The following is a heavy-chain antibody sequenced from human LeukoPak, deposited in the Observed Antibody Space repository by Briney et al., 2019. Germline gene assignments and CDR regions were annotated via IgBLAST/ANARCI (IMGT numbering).Heavy chain of an antibody. CDR3: ARGRWLPNAFDI. V-gene: IGHV4-59*01. CDR1: GDSINSYY. D-gene: IGHD5-24*01. J-gene: IGHJ3*02. Sequence: PSETLSLTCTVSGDSINSYYWNWIRQPPGKGLEWIGYIYYSGRTDYNPYLKSRVTISVDTSKHQFSMKLKSVTAADTAVYFCARGRWLPNAFDIWGQGTMVTVFS. CDR2: IYYSGRT.